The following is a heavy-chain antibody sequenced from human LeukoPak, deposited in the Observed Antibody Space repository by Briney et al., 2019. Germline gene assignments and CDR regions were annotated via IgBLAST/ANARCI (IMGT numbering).Heavy chain of an antibody. D-gene: IGHD1-26*01. CDR1: GSTFSGYA. CDR3: ASGRRHNQANDY. CDR2: ISYDGSNK. V-gene: IGHV3-30*04. Sequence: GGSLRLSCAASGSTFSGYAMHWVRQAPGKGLEWVAVISYDGSNKYYADSVKGRFTISRDNSKNTLYLQMNSLRAEDTAVYYCASGRRHNQANDYWGQGTLVTVSS. J-gene: IGHJ4*02.